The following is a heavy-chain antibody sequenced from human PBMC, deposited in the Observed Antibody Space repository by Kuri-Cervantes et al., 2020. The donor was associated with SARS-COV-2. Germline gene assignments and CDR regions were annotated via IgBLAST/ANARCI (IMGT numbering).Heavy chain of an antibody. Sequence: GESLRLSCAASGFTFSSYSMNWVRQAPGKGLEWASSISSSSSYIYYADSVKGRFTISRDNAKNSLYLQINRLRDEDTAVYYCASQGRGYSSSGNSCFFDYWGQGTLVTVSS. CDR3: ASQGRGYSSSGNSCFFDY. CDR1: GFTFSSYS. J-gene: IGHJ4*02. D-gene: IGHD6-13*01. CDR2: ISSSSSYI. V-gene: IGHV3-21*01.